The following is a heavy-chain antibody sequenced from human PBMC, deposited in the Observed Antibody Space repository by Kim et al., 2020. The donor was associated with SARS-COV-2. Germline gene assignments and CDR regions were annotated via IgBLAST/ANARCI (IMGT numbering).Heavy chain of an antibody. CDR2: IWYDGSNK. J-gene: IGHJ4*02. V-gene: IGHV3-33*01. D-gene: IGHD6-19*01. CDR3: ARGGNSSGWTENFDY. Sequence: GGSLRLSCAASGFTFSSYGMHWVRQAPGKGLEWVAVIWYDGSNKYYADSVKGRFTISRDNSKNTLYLQMNSLRAEDTAVYYCARGGNSSGWTENFDYWGQGTLVTVSS. CDR1: GFTFSSYG.